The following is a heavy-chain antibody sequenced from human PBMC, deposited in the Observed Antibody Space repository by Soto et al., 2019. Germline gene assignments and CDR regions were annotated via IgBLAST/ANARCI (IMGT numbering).Heavy chain of an antibody. V-gene: IGHV3-48*02. J-gene: IGHJ4*02. CDR3: ARDGLGYCSSTSCLDY. CDR1: GFTFSTYS. D-gene: IGHD2-2*01. Sequence: EVQLVESGGGLVQPGGSLRLSCAASGFTFSTYSMNWVRRAPGKGLEWVSYISSGSSIIYYADSVKGRFTISRDNAKNSLDLQMNSLRDEDTAVYYCARDGLGYCSSTSCLDYWGQGTLVTVSS. CDR2: ISSGSSII.